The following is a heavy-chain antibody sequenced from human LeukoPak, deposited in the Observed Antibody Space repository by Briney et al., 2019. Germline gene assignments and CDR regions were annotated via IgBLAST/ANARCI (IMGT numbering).Heavy chain of an antibody. Sequence: GGSLRLSCAASRFSFSIYGMSWVRQAPGKGLEWVSAISGSGGTTNYADSVKGRFTISRDNSKNTLYLQMNSLRAEDTAVYYCAKDSSSWYFDYWGQGTLVTVSS. D-gene: IGHD6-13*01. J-gene: IGHJ4*02. CDR3: AKDSSSWYFDY. V-gene: IGHV3-23*01. CDR1: RFSFSIYG. CDR2: ISGSGGTT.